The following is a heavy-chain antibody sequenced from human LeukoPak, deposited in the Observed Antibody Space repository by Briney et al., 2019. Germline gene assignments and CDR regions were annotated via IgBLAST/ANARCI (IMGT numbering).Heavy chain of an antibody. Sequence: GGSLRLSCAASGFTFSSYGMHWVRQAPGKGLEWVAVISYDGSNKYYADSVKGRFTISRDNSKNTLYLQMNSLRAEDTAVYYCATAEDIDYWGQGTLVTVSS. CDR3: ATAEDIDY. D-gene: IGHD2-15*01. CDR1: GFTFSSYG. J-gene: IGHJ4*02. CDR2: ISYDGSNK. V-gene: IGHV3-30*03.